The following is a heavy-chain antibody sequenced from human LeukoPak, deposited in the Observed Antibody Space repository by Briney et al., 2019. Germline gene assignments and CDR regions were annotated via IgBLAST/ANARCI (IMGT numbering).Heavy chain of an antibody. D-gene: IGHD4-23*01. V-gene: IGHV3-7*04. J-gene: IGHJ4*02. CDR3: ARGRDYGGDRGYFDY. Sequence: GGSLRLSCAASGFTFSSYAMTWVRQGPGKGLEWVANIKQDGSEKYYVDSVKGRFTISRDNAKNSLYLQMNSLRAEDTAVYYCARGRDYGGDRGYFDYWGQGTLVTGSS. CDR2: IKQDGSEK. CDR1: GFTFSSYA.